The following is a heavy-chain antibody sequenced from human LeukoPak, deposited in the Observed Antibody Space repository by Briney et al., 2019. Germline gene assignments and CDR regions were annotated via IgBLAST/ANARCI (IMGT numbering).Heavy chain of an antibody. J-gene: IGHJ4*02. CDR3: ARDKNRKYSGSYLDY. CDR1: GFTFSSYG. D-gene: IGHD1-26*01. Sequence: GGSLRPSCAASGFTFSSYGMHWVRQAPGKGLERVAVIWYDGSNKYYADSVKGRFTISRDNSKNTLYLQMNSLRAEDTAVYYCARDKNRKYSGSYLDYWGQGTLVTVSS. CDR2: IWYDGSNK. V-gene: IGHV3-33*01.